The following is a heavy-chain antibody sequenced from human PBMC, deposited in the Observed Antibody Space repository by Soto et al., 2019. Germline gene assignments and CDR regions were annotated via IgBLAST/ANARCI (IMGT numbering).Heavy chain of an antibody. V-gene: IGHV1-69*08. D-gene: IGHD2-8*01. Sequence: QVQLVQVAAEVKKPGSSVTVSCKASGGTFRNSIVSWVRQAPGQGLEWMGRVIPQVGNINYIPKFQGRLTITADKTTNTASMELRNLKSEDTAVYFCARGASVFAAAIESWGPGTRVIVTS. J-gene: IGHJ4*02. CDR2: VIPQVGNI. CDR1: GGTFRNSI. CDR3: ARGASVFAAAIES.